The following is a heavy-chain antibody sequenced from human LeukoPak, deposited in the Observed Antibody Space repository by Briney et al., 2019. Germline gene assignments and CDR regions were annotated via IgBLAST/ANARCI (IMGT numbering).Heavy chain of an antibody. D-gene: IGHD3-10*01. CDR2: IYYSGST. Sequence: SETLSLTCTVSGGSISSYYWSWIRQPPGKGLEWIGYIYYSGSTNYNPSLKSRVTISVDTSKNQFSLKLSSVTAADTAVYYCARLSMVRGVKDYWGQGTLVTVSS. J-gene: IGHJ4*02. V-gene: IGHV4-59*08. CDR1: GGSISSYY. CDR3: ARLSMVRGVKDY.